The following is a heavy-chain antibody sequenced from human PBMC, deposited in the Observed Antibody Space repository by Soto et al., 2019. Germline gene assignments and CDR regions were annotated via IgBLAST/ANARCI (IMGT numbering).Heavy chain of an antibody. V-gene: IGHV1-58*01. J-gene: IGHJ6*02. Sequence: PGASVKVSCKASGFTFTSSAVQWVRQARGQRLEWIGWIVVVSGNTNYAQKFQERVTITRDMSTSTAYMELSSLRSEDTAVYYCAEDSEWNTGNYYYDDGMDVWGQGTTVTVSS. CDR2: IVVVSGNT. CDR3: AEDSEWNTGNYYYDDGMDV. CDR1: GFTFTSSA. D-gene: IGHD3-10*01.